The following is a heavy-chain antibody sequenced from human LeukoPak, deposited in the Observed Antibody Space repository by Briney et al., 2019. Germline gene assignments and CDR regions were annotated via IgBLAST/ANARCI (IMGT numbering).Heavy chain of an antibody. D-gene: IGHD3-22*01. J-gene: IGHJ4*02. Sequence: SETLYLTCTVSGGSISSGGYYWSWIRQHPGKGLEWIGYIYYSGSTYYNPSLKSRVTISVDTSKNQFSLNLSSVTAADTAVYYCARDSSGYFAFDYWGQGTLVTVSS. CDR3: ARDSSGYFAFDY. V-gene: IGHV4-31*03. CDR2: IYYSGST. CDR1: GGSISSGGYY.